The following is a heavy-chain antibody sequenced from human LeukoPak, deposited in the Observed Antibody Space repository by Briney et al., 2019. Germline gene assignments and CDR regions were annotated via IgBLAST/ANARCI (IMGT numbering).Heavy chain of an antibody. Sequence: NPSETLSLTCSVSGGSISSYFWSWIRQHPGKGLEWIGYIYYSGSTYYNPSLKSRVTISVDTSKNQFSLKLSSVTAADTAVYYCARDKIAAAGEVYYYYGMDVWGQGTTVTVSS. D-gene: IGHD6-13*01. CDR2: IYYSGST. J-gene: IGHJ6*02. CDR1: GGSISSYF. CDR3: ARDKIAAAGEVYYYYGMDV. V-gene: IGHV4-31*03.